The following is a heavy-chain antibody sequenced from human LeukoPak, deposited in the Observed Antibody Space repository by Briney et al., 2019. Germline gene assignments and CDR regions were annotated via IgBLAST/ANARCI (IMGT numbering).Heavy chain of an antibody. CDR2: INPNSGGT. Sequence: ASVKVSCKASGYTFTGYYMHWVRQAPGQGLEWMGWINPNSGGTNYAQTFQGRVTMTRDTSISTAYMELSRLRSDDTAVYYCARNLVVPAAYYYYYGMDVWGQGTTVTVSS. D-gene: IGHD2-2*01. CDR3: ARNLVVPAAYYYYYGMDV. CDR1: GYTFTGYY. J-gene: IGHJ6*02. V-gene: IGHV1-2*02.